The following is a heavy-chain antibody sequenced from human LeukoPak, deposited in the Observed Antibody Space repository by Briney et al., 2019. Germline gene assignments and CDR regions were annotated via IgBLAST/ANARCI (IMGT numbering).Heavy chain of an antibody. Sequence: GGSLRLSCAASGFTFSDYYMSWIRQAPGKGLEWVSYISSSGSTIYYADSVKGRFTISRDNAKNSLYLQMNSLRAEDTAVYYCAKDSVSGSYYVGPGYWGQGTLVTVSS. V-gene: IGHV3-11*04. CDR2: ISSSGSTI. CDR3: AKDSVSGSYYVGPGY. CDR1: GFTFSDYY. J-gene: IGHJ4*02. D-gene: IGHD1-26*01.